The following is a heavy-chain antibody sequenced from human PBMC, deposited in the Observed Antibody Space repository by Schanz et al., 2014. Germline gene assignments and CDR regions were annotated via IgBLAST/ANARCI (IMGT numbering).Heavy chain of an antibody. V-gene: IGHV3-23*01. J-gene: IGHJ6*03. Sequence: EVQLLESGGGLVQPGGSLRLSCAASGFTFSAYAMTWVRQIPGKGLEWDSAIIGSGGTTYCTDSVKGRFTITRDSAKNTRYLQVNSLRPEYTTVYYCAKESRSGSKVMDVWGKGTTVTVSS. D-gene: IGHD3-10*01. CDR1: GFTFSAYA. CDR3: AKESRSGSKVMDV. CDR2: IIGSGGTT.